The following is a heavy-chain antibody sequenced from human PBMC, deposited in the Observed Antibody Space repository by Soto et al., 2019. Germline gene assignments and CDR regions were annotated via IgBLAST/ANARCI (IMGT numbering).Heavy chain of an antibody. J-gene: IGHJ4*02. CDR3: ARERSGSSDY. V-gene: IGHV1-8*01. CDR1: EYTSTSYN. D-gene: IGHD1-26*01. Sequence: VQLVQSWAEVKKPGASVKVSGKASEYTSTSYNINWVRQATGQGLEGMGWMNPNSGNTGYAQKFQGRVTMTRNTSISTAYMELSSLRSEDTAVYYCARERSGSSDYWGQGTLVTVSS. CDR2: MNPNSGNT.